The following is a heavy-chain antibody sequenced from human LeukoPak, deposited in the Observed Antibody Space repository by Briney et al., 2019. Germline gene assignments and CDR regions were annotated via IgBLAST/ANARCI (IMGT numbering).Heavy chain of an antibody. J-gene: IGHJ4*02. CDR2: IYYSGST. Sequence: SETLSLTCTVSGGSISSYYWSWIRQPPGEGLEWIGYIYYSGSTNYNPSLKSRVTISVDTSKNQFSLKLSSVTAADTAVYYCARGPPTYRLYYFDYWGQGTLVTVSS. CDR3: ARGPPTYRLYYFDY. V-gene: IGHV4-59*01. CDR1: GGSISSYY.